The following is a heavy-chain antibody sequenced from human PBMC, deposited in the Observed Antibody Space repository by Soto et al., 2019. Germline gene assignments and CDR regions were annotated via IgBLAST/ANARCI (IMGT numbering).Heavy chain of an antibody. D-gene: IGHD6-6*01. CDR1: GFTFTSSA. Sequence: ASVKVSCKASGFTFTSSAVQWVRQARGQRLEWIGWIVVGSGNTNYAQKFQERVTITRDMSTSTAYMELSSLRSEDTAVYYCAADLASGSSSSYYYYGMDVWGQGTTVTVSS. CDR3: AADLASGSSSSYYYYGMDV. V-gene: IGHV1-58*01. CDR2: IVVGSGNT. J-gene: IGHJ6*02.